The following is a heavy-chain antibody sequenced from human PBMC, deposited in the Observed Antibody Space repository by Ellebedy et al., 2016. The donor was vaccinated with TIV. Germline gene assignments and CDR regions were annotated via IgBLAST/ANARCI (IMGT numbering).Heavy chain of an antibody. D-gene: IGHD1-26*01. Sequence: GGSLRLSXAASGFTFGNYPMSWVRQAPGKGLEWVSTIRAADDFAYYRDSVKGRFTISRDISKSTLYLQMNSLRPEDTAVYHCAKIFRGGSLDMNFDSWGQGILVTVSS. CDR1: GFTFGNYP. V-gene: IGHV3-23*01. J-gene: IGHJ4*02. CDR2: IRAADDFA. CDR3: AKIFRGGSLDMNFDS.